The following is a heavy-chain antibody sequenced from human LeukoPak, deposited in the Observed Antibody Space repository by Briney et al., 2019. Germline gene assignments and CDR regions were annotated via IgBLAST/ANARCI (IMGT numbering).Heavy chain of an antibody. CDR1: GFTFSSYA. Sequence: GGSLRLSCAASGFTFSSYAMSWVRQAPGKGLEWVSAISGSGGSTYYADSVKGRFTISRDNSKNTLYLQMNSLRAEDTAVYYCAKDFISLVAAAGAPNWYFDLWGRGTLVTVPS. CDR3: AKDFISLVAAAGAPNWYFDL. V-gene: IGHV3-23*01. CDR2: ISGSGGST. D-gene: IGHD6-13*01. J-gene: IGHJ2*01.